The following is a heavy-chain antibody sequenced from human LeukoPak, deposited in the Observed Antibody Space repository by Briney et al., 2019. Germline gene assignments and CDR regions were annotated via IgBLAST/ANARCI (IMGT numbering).Heavy chain of an antibody. CDR2: IKSKTDGGTT. D-gene: IGHD3-3*01. Sequence: GGSLRLSCAASGFTFSSYAMHWVRQAPGKGLEWVGRIKSKTDGGTTDYAAPVKGRFTISRDDSKNTLYLQMNSLKTEDTAVYYCTTGYDFWSGPDYWGQGTLVTVSS. CDR1: GFTFSSYA. V-gene: IGHV3-15*01. CDR3: TTGYDFWSGPDY. J-gene: IGHJ4*02.